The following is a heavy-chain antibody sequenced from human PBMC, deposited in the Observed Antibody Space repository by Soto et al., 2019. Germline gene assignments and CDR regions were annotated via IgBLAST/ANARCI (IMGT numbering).Heavy chain of an antibody. D-gene: IGHD2-15*01. Sequence: QVQLVESGGGVVQPGRSLRLSCAASGFTFSSYAMHWVRQAPGKGLEWVAVISYDGSNKYYADSVKGRFTISRDNSKNTLYLPMNSLRAEDTAVYYCARVQWERGGCSGGSCYSHYYYYGMDVWGQGTTGTVSS. CDR2: ISYDGSNK. CDR3: ARVQWERGGCSGGSCYSHYYYYGMDV. J-gene: IGHJ6*02. CDR1: GFTFSSYA. V-gene: IGHV3-30-3*01.